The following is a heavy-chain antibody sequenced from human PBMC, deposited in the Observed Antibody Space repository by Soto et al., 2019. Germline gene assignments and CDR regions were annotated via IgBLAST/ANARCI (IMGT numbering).Heavy chain of an antibody. CDR1: GFTFSIYE. Sequence: EVQLVESGGGLVQPGGSLRLSCATSGFTFSIYEMNWVPQAPGKGLEWVSYISTSGTTVYYADSVKGRFTISRDNARNSLYLQMNSLRAEDTAIYYCAREIWSGSDAFDIWGQGTMITVSS. J-gene: IGHJ3*02. CDR3: AREIWSGSDAFDI. CDR2: ISTSGTTV. D-gene: IGHD3-3*01. V-gene: IGHV3-48*03.